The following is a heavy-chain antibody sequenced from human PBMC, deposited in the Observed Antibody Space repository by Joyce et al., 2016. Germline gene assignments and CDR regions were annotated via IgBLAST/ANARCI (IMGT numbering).Heavy chain of an antibody. Sequence: QVQLVQSGAEVRKPGSSVKVSCKASGGTFSSYAISWVRQAPGQGLEWMGGIIPIVGTANYAQKYQGRVTITEDKSTRTAYMELGGLRSDDAAVYYCARGGYCSSTSCYQHAFDIWGQGTMVTVSS. CDR3: ARGGYCSSTSCYQHAFDI. CDR2: IIPIVGTA. V-gene: IGHV1-69*06. CDR1: GGTFSSYA. J-gene: IGHJ3*02. D-gene: IGHD2-2*01.